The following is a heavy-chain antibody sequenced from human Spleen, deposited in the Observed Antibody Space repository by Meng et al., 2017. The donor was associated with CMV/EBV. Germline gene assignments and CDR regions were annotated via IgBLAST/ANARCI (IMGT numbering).Heavy chain of an antibody. J-gene: IGHJ5*01. CDR2: ISAYNGNT. D-gene: IGHD3-3*01. CDR3: ARVTDFWSTPWGFDP. V-gene: IGHV1-18*01. Sequence: ASVKVSCKASGYTFTSYGISWVRQAPGQGLEWMGWISAYNGNTNYAQKLQGRVTMTRDTSITTAYMELSSLRSDDTAFYYCARVTDFWSTPWGFDPWGQGTLVTVSS. CDR1: GYTFTSYG.